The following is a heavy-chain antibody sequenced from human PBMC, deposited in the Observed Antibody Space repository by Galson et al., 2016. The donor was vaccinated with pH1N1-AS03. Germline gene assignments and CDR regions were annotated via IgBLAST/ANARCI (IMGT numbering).Heavy chain of an antibody. V-gene: IGHV1-2*02. Sequence: SVKVSCKASGYTFTGHYIHWVRRAPGQGLEWMGWINPNSGDTNNAQKFEGRVTMTRDTSISTAYMEVNRLISDDTAAYYCARDRTAAPSYYYYMDVWGKGTTVTVSS. CDR3: ARDRTAAPSYYYYMDV. CDR2: INPNSGDT. D-gene: IGHD6-13*01. J-gene: IGHJ6*03. CDR1: GYTFTGHY.